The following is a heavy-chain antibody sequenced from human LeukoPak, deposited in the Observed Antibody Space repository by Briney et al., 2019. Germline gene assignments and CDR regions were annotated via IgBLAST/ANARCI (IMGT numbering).Heavy chain of an antibody. J-gene: IGHJ4*02. Sequence: ASVKVSCKAFGYTFTNNWMHWVRQAPGQGPEWMGLISPTGGSTAYAQKFQGRVTLTRDMSTSTAYMELSSLRSEDTAVYYCARGNHYYDSSGWNYYFDYWGQGTLVTVSS. D-gene: IGHD3-22*01. CDR1: GYTFTNNW. CDR3: ARGNHYYDSSGWNYYFDY. V-gene: IGHV1-46*01. CDR2: ISPTGGST.